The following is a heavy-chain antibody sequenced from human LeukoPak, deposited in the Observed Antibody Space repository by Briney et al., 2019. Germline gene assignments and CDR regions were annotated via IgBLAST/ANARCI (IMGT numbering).Heavy chain of an antibody. Sequence: GRSLRLSCAASGFTFNTYALHWVRQAPGKGLEWVAVISFDGINKYYADSVKGRFTLSRGNSKNTLSLQMNSLRAGDTAVYYCARAALSSGWKAGVNYWGQGTLVTVSS. V-gene: IGHV3-30*04. CDR1: GFTFNTYA. D-gene: IGHD6-19*01. CDR2: ISFDGINK. CDR3: ARAALSSGWKAGVNY. J-gene: IGHJ4*02.